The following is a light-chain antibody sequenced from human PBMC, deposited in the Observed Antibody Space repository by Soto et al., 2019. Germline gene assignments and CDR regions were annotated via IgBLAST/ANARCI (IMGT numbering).Light chain of an antibody. CDR1: QSISSW. V-gene: IGKV1-5*03. Sequence: DIQMTQSPSTLSASVGDRVTITCRASQSISSWLAWYQHKPGKAPNLLIYKASSLESGVPSRFSGSGSGTEFTLPVSSLQPDDLATYYCQQYDSYPLTFGGGTKVEIK. CDR2: KAS. CDR3: QQYDSYPLT. J-gene: IGKJ4*01.